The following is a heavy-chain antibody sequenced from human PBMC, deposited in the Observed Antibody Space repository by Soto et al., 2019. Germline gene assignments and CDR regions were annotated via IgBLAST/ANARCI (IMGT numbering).Heavy chain of an antibody. CDR3: ARSLRIGDFWSGYGMDV. Sequence: GXSVKVFCKASGYTLTSYDINWVRQATGQGLEWMGWMNPNSGNTGYAQKFQGRVTMTRNTSISTAYMELSSLRSEDTAVYYCARSLRIGDFWSGYGMDVWGQGTTVTVSS. D-gene: IGHD3-3*01. CDR2: MNPNSGNT. V-gene: IGHV1-8*01. J-gene: IGHJ6*02. CDR1: GYTLTSYD.